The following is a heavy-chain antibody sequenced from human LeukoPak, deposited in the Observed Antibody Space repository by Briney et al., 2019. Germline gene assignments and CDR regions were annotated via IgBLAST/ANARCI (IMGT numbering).Heavy chain of an antibody. D-gene: IGHD2-15*01. CDR3: ARVRMGGLDAFDI. J-gene: IGHJ3*02. V-gene: IGHV3-21*04. Sequence: PGGSLRLSCAASGFTFSSYSMNWARQAPGKGLEWVSSISSSSSYIYYADSVKGRFTISRDNSKNTLYLQMNSLRAEDTAVYYCARVRMGGLDAFDIWGQGTMVTVSS. CDR1: GFTFSSYS. CDR2: ISSSSSYI.